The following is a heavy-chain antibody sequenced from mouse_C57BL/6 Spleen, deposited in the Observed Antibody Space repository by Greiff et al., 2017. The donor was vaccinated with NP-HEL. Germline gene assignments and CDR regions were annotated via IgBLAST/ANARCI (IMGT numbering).Heavy chain of an antibody. CDR3: ARDPGYDYDLSFDY. D-gene: IGHD2-4*01. V-gene: IGHV3-6*01. J-gene: IGHJ2*01. CDR1: GYSITSGYY. Sequence: EVKLMESGPGLVKPSQSLSLTCSVTGYSITSGYYWYWIRKFPGNKLEWMGYISYDGSNNYNPSLKNRISITRDTSKNQFFLKLNSVTTEDTATYYCARDPGYDYDLSFDYWGQGTTLTVSS. CDR2: ISYDGSN.